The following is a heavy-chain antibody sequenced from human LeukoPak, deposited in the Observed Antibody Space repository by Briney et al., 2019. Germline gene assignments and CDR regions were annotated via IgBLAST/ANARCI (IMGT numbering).Heavy chain of an antibody. CDR1: GFTFSNYD. CDR3: ARGALGFDY. CDR2: IGTAGDT. J-gene: IGHJ4*02. Sequence: RAGGSLRLSCAASGFTFSNYDIQWVRQATGKGLEWVSSIGTAGDTYYAGSVKGRFTLSGENAKKSSYLQMNNLGAGDTAVYYCARGALGFDYWGQGSLVTVSS. V-gene: IGHV3-13*04.